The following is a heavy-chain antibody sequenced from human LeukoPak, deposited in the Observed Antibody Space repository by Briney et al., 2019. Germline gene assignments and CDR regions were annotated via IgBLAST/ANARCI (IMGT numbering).Heavy chain of an antibody. CDR3: ARPSGSVTIFGVVDYFDY. V-gene: IGHV3-30*04. CDR2: IAYDGSNE. J-gene: IGHJ4*02. CDR1: GFNFNNYG. Sequence: GGSLRLSCVVSGFNFNNYGMNWVRQAPGKGLDWVARIAYDGSNENYAESVKGRFTISRDNSKNTLYLQLSSLTAEDTAVYYCARPSGSVTIFGVVDYFDYWGQGSLVTVSS. D-gene: IGHD3-3*01.